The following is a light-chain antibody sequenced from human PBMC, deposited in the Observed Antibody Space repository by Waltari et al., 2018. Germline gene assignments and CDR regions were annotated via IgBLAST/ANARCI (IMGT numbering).Light chain of an antibody. V-gene: IGKV3-11*01. CDR3: QQRSKWPGT. Sequence: EILLTQSPATLSLSPGDRATLSCRATETVSNLLAWYQQKPGQAPRLIIYEASNRATGTPARVRASGSGTDFTLTSSSLEPEDFAVYYCQQRSKWPGTFGPGTKVDMK. CDR1: ETVSNL. CDR2: EAS. J-gene: IGKJ3*01.